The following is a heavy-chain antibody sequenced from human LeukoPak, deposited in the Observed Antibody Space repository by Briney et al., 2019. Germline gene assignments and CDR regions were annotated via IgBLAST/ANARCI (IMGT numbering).Heavy chain of an antibody. D-gene: IGHD6-19*01. Sequence: PGGSLRLSCAASGITFSSYWMHWVRQAPGKGLVWVSRINSDGSSTTYADSVKGRFTISRDNAKNTLYLQMNSLRAEDTAVYYCSRSPMAVPGVYWGQGTLVTVSS. CDR3: SRSPMAVPGVY. J-gene: IGHJ4*02. CDR2: INSDGSST. V-gene: IGHV3-74*01. CDR1: GITFSSYW.